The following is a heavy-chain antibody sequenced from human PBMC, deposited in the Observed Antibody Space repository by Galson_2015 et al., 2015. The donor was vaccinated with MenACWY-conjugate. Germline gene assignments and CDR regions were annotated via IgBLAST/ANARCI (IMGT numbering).Heavy chain of an antibody. Sequence: SLRLSCAASGFTFRSYAMHWFRQAPGKGLEWVAVIWYDGSKTYYADSVKGRFTISRDNSKNTAYLQMNSLRADDTAMYYCFAINSGIDYWGQGTLVTVAS. CDR3: FAINSGIDY. V-gene: IGHV3-33*01. D-gene: IGHD1-26*01. CDR1: GFTFRSYA. CDR2: IWYDGSKT. J-gene: IGHJ4*02.